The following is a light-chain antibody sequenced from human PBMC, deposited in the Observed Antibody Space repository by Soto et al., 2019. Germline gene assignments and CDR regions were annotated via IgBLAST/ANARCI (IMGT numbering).Light chain of an antibody. CDR1: SSDVGAYNY. CDR3: ASYAGNNNFVL. V-gene: IGLV2-8*01. CDR2: EVT. J-gene: IGLJ2*01. Sequence: QSALAQPPSASGSPGQSVTISCTGTSSDVGAYNYVSWYQQHPGKVPKLVIYEVTERPSGVPERFSGSKSGSTASLTVSGLQAEDEALYYCASYAGNNNFVLFGGGTKLTVL.